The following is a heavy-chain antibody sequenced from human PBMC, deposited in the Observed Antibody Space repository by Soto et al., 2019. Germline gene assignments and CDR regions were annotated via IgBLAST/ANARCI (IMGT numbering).Heavy chain of an antibody. CDR3: ARDRLVPYGYGMDV. J-gene: IGHJ6*02. V-gene: IGHV3-33*01. Sequence: QMQLVESGGGVVQPGRSLRLSCAASGFTFRCYGIHWVRQAPGKGLEWVALIWFVGSKKYYVDSVKGRFAVSRDNSKNTLYLQMNSLRVEDTAVYYCARDRLVPYGYGMDVWGQGTTVTVSS. CDR1: GFTFRCYG. CDR2: IWFVGSKK. D-gene: IGHD2-2*01.